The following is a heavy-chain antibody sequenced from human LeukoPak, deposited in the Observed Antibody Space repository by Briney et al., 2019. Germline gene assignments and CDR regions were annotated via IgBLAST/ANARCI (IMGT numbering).Heavy chain of an antibody. Sequence: KPSETLSLTCTVSGYSISSGYYWGWIRQPPGKGLEWIGSIYHSGSTYYNPSLKSRVTISVDTSKNQFSLKLSSVTAADTAVYYCARSVNYGDYVGAFDIWGQGTMVTVSS. CDR1: GYSISSGYY. CDR3: ARSVNYGDYVGAFDI. J-gene: IGHJ3*02. V-gene: IGHV4-38-2*02. D-gene: IGHD4-17*01. CDR2: IYHSGST.